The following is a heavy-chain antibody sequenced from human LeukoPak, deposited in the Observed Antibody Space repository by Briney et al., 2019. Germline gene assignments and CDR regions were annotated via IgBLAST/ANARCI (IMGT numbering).Heavy chain of an antibody. V-gene: IGHV1-18*01. Sequence: ASVKVSCKASGYTFTSYGIVWVRQAPGQGLEGMGWVSAYTGNTNYAQKLQSRITMTTDTSTSTAYMELSRLRSDDTAVYYCASPTLITRNTGDWDDGFDIWGQGTMVSVSS. CDR2: VSAYTGNT. J-gene: IGHJ3*02. CDR1: GYTFTSYG. D-gene: IGHD1-7*01. CDR3: ASPTLITRNTGDWDDGFDI.